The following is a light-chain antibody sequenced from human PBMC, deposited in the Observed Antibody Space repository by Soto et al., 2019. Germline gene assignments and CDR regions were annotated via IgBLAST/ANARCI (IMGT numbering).Light chain of an antibody. CDR2: DTS. J-gene: IGKJ1*01. Sequence: EIVLTQSPGTLSLSPGQRATLSCRASQSIGSDSLAWYQQKPGQAPRLLIYDTSTRATGIPDRFGGSGSGTDFTLTISRLEPEDFAVYSCQQSGSSLWTFGQGTNVEIK. V-gene: IGKV3-20*01. CDR1: QSIGSDS. CDR3: QQSGSSLWT.